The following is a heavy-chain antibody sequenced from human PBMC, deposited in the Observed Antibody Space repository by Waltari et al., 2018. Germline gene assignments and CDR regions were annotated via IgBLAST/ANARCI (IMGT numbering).Heavy chain of an antibody. CDR1: GFTFGVHS. D-gene: IGHD6-19*01. J-gene: IGHJ4*02. Sequence: EVQLVESGGGLVQPGGSLRLSCAGSGFTFGVHSMHWSRQAPGKGLEWVSYISASSAAIYYADSVKGRFTISRDNAKNLLFLQMSNLGAEDMAVYYCATEPAPGAGINYWGQGILVTVSS. V-gene: IGHV3-48*01. CDR3: ATEPAPGAGINY. CDR2: ISASSAAI.